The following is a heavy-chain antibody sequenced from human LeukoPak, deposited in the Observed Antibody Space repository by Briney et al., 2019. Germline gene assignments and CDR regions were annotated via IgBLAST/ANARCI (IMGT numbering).Heavy chain of an antibody. Sequence: PSETLSLTCTASGVSFSSGGNNWGWLGQPPGKGLDGIGSINYSGGNYYNPSLNSRVTISVDSSKNQFSLRLSCVTAADTAVYYCARGPYDFDSGGTGTLVTVSS. CDR2: INYSGGN. CDR1: GVSFSSGGNN. D-gene: IGHD4-17*01. V-gene: IGHV4-39*07. CDR3: ARGPYDFDS. J-gene: IGHJ4*02.